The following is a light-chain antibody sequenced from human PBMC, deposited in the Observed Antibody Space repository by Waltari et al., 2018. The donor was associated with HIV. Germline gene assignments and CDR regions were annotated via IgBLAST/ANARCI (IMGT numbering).Light chain of an antibody. CDR1: SSNIGSND. CDR3: GTWDSGLSAVV. CDR2: DNY. J-gene: IGLJ3*02. Sequence: QSVLTQPPSVSAAPGQRVTISCSGSSSNIGSNDVSWYQQLPGTAPKLLIFDNYKRPSGIPDRFSGSKSGTSATLGITGLQTGAEADYYCGTWDSGLSAVVFGGGTKLTVL. V-gene: IGLV1-51*01.